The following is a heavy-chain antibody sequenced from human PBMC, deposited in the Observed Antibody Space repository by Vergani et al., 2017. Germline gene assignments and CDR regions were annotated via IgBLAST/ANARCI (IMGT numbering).Heavy chain of an antibody. V-gene: IGHV1-69*14. CDR2: IIHIFGTA. CDR1: GGTFSSYA. D-gene: IGHD2-8*02. Sequence: QVQLVQSGAEVKQPGSSVKVSCKASGGTFSSYAISWVRQAPGQGLEWMGRIIHIFGTANYAQRFQGRVTITADKSTSTAYLELSSLRSDDTAVYYCAEGTGDYFDYWGQGTLVTVSS. CDR3: AEGTGDYFDY. J-gene: IGHJ4*02.